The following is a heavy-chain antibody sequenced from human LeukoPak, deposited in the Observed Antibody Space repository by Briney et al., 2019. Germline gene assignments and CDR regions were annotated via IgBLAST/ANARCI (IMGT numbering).Heavy chain of an antibody. CDR2: ISSNGGST. CDR1: GFTFSSYA. CDR3: TTGRFYDSSGYPGRNAFDI. J-gene: IGHJ3*02. D-gene: IGHD3-22*01. V-gene: IGHV3-64*01. Sequence: GGSLRLSCAASGFTFSSYAMHWVRQAPGKGLEYVSAISSNGGSTYYANSVKGRFTISRDNSKNTLYLQMNSLKTEDTAVYYCTTGRFYDSSGYPGRNAFDIWGQGTMVTVSS.